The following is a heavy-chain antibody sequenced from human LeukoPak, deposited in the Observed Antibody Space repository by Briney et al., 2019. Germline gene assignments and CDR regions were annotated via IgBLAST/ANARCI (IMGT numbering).Heavy chain of an antibody. CDR3: AREVVIFPDYYYYGMDV. V-gene: IGHV3-11*01. Sequence: PGGSLRLSCAASGFTFRDYYMTWIRQAPGKGLEWISYISRSGNTLYYADSVEGRFTISRDNAKNSLYLQMNSLRAEDTAVYYCAREVVIFPDYYYYGMDVWGQGTTVTVSS. D-gene: IGHD2/OR15-2a*01. CDR1: GFTFRDYY. J-gene: IGHJ6*02. CDR2: ISRSGNTL.